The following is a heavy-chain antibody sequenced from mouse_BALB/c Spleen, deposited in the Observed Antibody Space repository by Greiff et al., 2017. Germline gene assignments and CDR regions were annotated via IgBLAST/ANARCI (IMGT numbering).Heavy chain of an antibody. CDR3: ARVYGNYGAMDY. CDR1: GYSFTSYY. D-gene: IGHD2-1*01. CDR2: IFPGSGNT. J-gene: IGHJ4*01. V-gene: IGHV1-66*01. Sequence: VKLMESGPELVKPGASVKISCKASGYSFTSYYIHWVKQRPGQGLEWIGWIFPGSGNTKYNEKFKGKATLTADTSSSTAYMQLSSLTSEDSAVYFCARVYGNYGAMDYWGQGTSVTVSS.